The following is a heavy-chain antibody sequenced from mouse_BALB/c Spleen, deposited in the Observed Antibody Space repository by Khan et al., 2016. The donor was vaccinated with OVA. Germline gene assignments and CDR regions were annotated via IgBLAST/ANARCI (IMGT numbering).Heavy chain of an antibody. V-gene: IGHV5-6-5*01. CDR2: ISSGDST. J-gene: IGHJ3*01. Sequence: EVKLVESGGGLVKPGGSLKLSCAASGFTFSNYAMSWVRQSPEKRLEWVASISSGDSTYYLDSVKGRFTISRDNARNILYLQMSSLRSEDTAMDYCARDYWFAYWGQGTLVTVSA. CDR1: GFTFSNYA. CDR3: ARDYWFAY.